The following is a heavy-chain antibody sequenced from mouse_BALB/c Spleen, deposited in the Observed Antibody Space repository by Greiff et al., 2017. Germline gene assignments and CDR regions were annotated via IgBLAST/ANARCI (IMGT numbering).Heavy chain of an antibody. J-gene: IGHJ4*01. CDR3: ARGNGNYAMDY. V-gene: IGHV1-14*01. D-gene: IGHD2-1*01. CDR2: INPYNDGT. Sequence: EVQLQESGPELVKPGASVKMSCKASGYTFTSYVMHWVKQKPGQGLEWIGYINPYNDGTKYNEKFKGKATLTSDKSSSTAYMELSSLTSEDSAVYYCARGNGNYAMDYWGQGTSVTVSS. CDR1: GYTFTSYV.